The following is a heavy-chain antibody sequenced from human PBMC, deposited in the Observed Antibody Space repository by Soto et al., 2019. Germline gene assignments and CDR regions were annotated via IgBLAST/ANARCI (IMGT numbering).Heavy chain of an antibody. CDR2: IYYSGST. CDR1: GGSISSYY. D-gene: IGHD1-26*01. CDR3: ARAGGSYFDYYYGMDV. J-gene: IGHJ6*02. Sequence: PSETLSLTCTVSGGSISSYYWSWIRQPPGKGLEWIGYIYYSGSTNYNPSLKSRVTISVDTSKNQFSLKLSSVTAADTAVYYCARAGGSYFDYYYGMDVWGQGTTVTASS. V-gene: IGHV4-59*01.